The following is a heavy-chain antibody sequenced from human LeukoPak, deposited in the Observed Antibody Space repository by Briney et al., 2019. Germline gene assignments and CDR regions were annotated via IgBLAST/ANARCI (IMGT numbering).Heavy chain of an antibody. J-gene: IGHJ3*02. Sequence: GGSLRLSCAASGFTFSDYYMSWIRQAPGKGLEYVSAISSNGGSTYYADSVKGRFTISRDNSKNTLYLQMSSLRAEDTAVYYCVKDGERGRAFDIWGQGTMVTVSS. CDR2: ISSNGGST. D-gene: IGHD1-26*01. CDR3: VKDGERGRAFDI. V-gene: IGHV3-64D*09. CDR1: GFTFSDYY.